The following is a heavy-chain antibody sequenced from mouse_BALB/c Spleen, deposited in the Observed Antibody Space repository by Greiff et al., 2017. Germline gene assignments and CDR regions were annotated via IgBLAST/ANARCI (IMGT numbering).Heavy chain of an antibody. CDR1: GYTFTSYT. J-gene: IGHJ4*01. CDR3: GRVGGSYYAMED. CDR2: INPSSGYT. Sequence: VQLQQSAADLARPGASVKMSCKASGYTFTSYTMHWVKQRPGQGLEWIGYINPSSGYTEYNQKFKDKTTLTADKSSSTAYMQLSSLTSEDSAVYDCGRVGGSYYAMEDWGQGTAVTGAS. V-gene: IGHV1-4*02. D-gene: IGHD1-1*02.